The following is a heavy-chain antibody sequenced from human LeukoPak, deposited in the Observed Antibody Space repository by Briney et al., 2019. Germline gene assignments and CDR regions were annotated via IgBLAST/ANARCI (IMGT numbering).Heavy chain of an antibody. V-gene: IGHV1-46*01. CDR1: GYTFTSYY. J-gene: IGHJ3*02. CDR2: INPSGGST. Sequence: ASVKVSCKASGYTFTSYYMHWVRQAPGQGLEWMGIINPSGGSTSYAQKFQGRVIMTRDMSTSTVYMELSSLRSEDTAVYYCAREASPTTVTTENAFDIWGQGTMVTVSS. CDR3: AREASPTTVTTENAFDI. D-gene: IGHD4-17*01.